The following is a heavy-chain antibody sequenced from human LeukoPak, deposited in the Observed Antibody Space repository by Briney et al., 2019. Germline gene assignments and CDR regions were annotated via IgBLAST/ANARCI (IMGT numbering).Heavy chain of an antibody. CDR3: VRDNSIADRGWWFDP. CDR1: GGTFSSYA. V-gene: IGHV1-46*01. J-gene: IGHJ5*02. Sequence: GASVKVSCKASGGTFSSYAISRVRQAPGQGLEWMGIINPSGHITNYAQKFQGRLTVTRDTPTSTVYMELSSLRSDDTAVYYCVRDNSIADRGWWFDPWGQGTLVTVSS. D-gene: IGHD1-14*01. CDR2: INPSGHIT.